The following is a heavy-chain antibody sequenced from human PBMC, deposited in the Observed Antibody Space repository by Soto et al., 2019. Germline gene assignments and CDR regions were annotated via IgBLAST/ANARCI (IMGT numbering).Heavy chain of an antibody. V-gene: IGHV4-39*01. J-gene: IGHJ6*02. CDR2: IHYSGST. CDR1: GGSISSSTYY. Sequence: SETLSLTCAVSGGSISSSTYYLGWIRQPPGKGLEWIGSIHYSGSTNYNPSLKSRVTISVDTSNNQFSLKLSSVTAADTAVYYCARHRINYGMDVWGQGTTVTVSS. CDR3: ARHRINYGMDV.